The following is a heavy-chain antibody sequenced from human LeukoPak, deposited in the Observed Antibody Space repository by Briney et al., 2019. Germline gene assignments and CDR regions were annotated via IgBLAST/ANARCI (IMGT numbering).Heavy chain of an antibody. CDR3: ARDGPARITMVRGVISRYYYYYMDV. Sequence: PGGSLRLSCAASGFTSSSYGMHWVRQAPGKGLEWVAVISYDGSNKYYADSVKGRFTISRDNAKNSLYLQMNSLRAEDTAVYYCARDGPARITMVRGVISRYYYYYMDVWGKGTTVTISS. CDR2: ISYDGSNK. CDR1: GFTSSSYG. V-gene: IGHV3-30*03. D-gene: IGHD3-10*01. J-gene: IGHJ6*03.